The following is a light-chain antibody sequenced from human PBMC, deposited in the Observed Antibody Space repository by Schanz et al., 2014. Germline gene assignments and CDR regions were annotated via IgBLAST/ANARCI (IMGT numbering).Light chain of an antibody. V-gene: IGLV2-14*02. CDR3: SSYTSSSTWV. Sequence: QSALTQPASVSGSPGQSITISCTGTSSDVGNYNVVSWYQQHPGKAPKLMIYEGSKRPSGVPDRFSGSKSGNTASLTVSGLQAEDEADYYCSSYTSSSTWVFGGGTKLTVL. J-gene: IGLJ3*02. CDR2: EGS. CDR1: SSDVGNYNV.